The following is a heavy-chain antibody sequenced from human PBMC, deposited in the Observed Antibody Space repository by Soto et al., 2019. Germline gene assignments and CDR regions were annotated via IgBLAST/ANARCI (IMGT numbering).Heavy chain of an antibody. V-gene: IGHV4-39*01. Sequence: QLQLQESGPGLVKPSETLSLTCTVSGASLSNYNFYWAWLRQSPGKGLEWIGSIYNCVSTHYNPSLKSRVSISVDTSKNQFSLRLTSVTAADTAVYYCARNASMVPAAVDAGGYFDYWGQGALVIVSS. D-gene: IGHD2-21*02. J-gene: IGHJ4*02. CDR3: ARNASMVPAAVDAGGYFDY. CDR2: IYNCVST. CDR1: GASLSNYNFY.